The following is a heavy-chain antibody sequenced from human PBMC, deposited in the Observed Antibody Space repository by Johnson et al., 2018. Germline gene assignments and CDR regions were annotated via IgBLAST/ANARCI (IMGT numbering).Heavy chain of an antibody. CDR3: AKHYGSFYQYYYMDV. V-gene: IGHV3-9*01. J-gene: IGHJ6*03. CDR2: ISWNSGNI. Sequence: VQLVQSGGGLVQLGRSLRLSCAASGFTFDDYAMHWVRQAPGKGLEWVSGISWNSGNIGYADSVKGRFTISRDNAKISLHLQMNSLRADDTAIYYCAKHYGSFYQYYYMDVWGKGTTVTVSS. D-gene: IGHD3-10*01. CDR1: GFTFDDYA.